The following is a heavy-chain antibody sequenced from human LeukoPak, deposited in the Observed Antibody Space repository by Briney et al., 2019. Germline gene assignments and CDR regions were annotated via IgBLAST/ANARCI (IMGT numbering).Heavy chain of an antibody. CDR3: ARGAGQAIYPFDY. J-gene: IGHJ4*02. CDR2: IYYSGST. D-gene: IGHD1-14*01. Sequence: PSETLSLTCTVSGDSISNSRYYWGWIRQPPGKGLQWIGSIYYSGSTYYNPSLKSRVTISVDTSKNQFSLKLSSVTAADTAVYYCARGAGQAIYPFDYWGQGTRVTVSS. V-gene: IGHV4-39*07. CDR1: GDSISNSRYY.